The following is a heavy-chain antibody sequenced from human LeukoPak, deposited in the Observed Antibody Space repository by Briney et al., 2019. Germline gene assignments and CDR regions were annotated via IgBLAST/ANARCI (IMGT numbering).Heavy chain of an antibody. Sequence: GGSLRLSCTSFGFTFGDYAISWVRQAPGKGLEWVGFIRNRIHGRTSVYAASVEGRFTISSDDSESVAYLQMNSLKTEDTAVYFCARGGVNDHGDGQYFEHWGQGTLVTVSS. V-gene: IGHV3-49*04. CDR1: GFTFGDYA. CDR3: ARGGVNDHGDGQYFEH. CDR2: IRNRIHGRTS. J-gene: IGHJ1*01. D-gene: IGHD4-17*01.